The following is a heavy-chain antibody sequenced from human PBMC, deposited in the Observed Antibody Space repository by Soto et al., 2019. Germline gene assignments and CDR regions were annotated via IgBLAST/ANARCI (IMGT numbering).Heavy chain of an antibody. J-gene: IGHJ3*02. CDR1: GGSISSYY. CDR3: ARDQAYGVGAFDI. CDR2: IYYSGST. D-gene: IGHD4-17*01. V-gene: IGHV4-59*01. Sequence: QVQLQELGPGLVKPSETLSLTCTVSGGSISSYYWSWIRQPPGKGLEWIGYIYYSGSTNYNPSLKSRVTIAVDTSKNQFSLKLSSVTAADTAVYYCARDQAYGVGAFDIWGQGTMVTVSS.